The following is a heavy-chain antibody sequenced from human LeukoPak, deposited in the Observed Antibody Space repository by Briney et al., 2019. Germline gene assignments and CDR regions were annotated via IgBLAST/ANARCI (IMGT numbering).Heavy chain of an antibody. D-gene: IGHD1-26*01. CDR2: ISAYNGNT. J-gene: IGHJ4*02. CDR1: GYTFTGYY. Sequence: ASVKVSCKASGYTFTGYYMHWVRQAPGQGLEWMGWISAYNGNTNYAQKLQGRVTMTTDTSTSTAYMELRSLRSDDTAVYYCASGSGSYYHTNFDYWGQGTLVTVSS. CDR3: ASGSGSYYHTNFDY. V-gene: IGHV1-18*04.